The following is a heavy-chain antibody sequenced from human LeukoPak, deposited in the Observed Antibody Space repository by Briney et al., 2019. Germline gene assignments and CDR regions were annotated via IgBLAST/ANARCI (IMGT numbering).Heavy chain of an antibody. CDR1: GGTFSSYA. V-gene: IGHV1-69*04. CDR2: IIPILGIA. D-gene: IGHD3-10*01. J-gene: IGHJ4*02. CDR3: ARGGYGSGSYSED. Sequence: GASVKVSCKASGGTFSSYAISWVRQAPGQGLEWMGRIIPILGIANYAQKFLGRVTITADKSTSTAYMELSSLRSEDTAVYYCARGGYGSGSYSEDWGQGTLVTVSS.